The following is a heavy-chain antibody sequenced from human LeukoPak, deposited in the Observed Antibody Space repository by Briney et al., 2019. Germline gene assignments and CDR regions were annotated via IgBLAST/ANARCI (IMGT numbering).Heavy chain of an antibody. Sequence: ASVKVSCKASGGTFSNYAVSWVRQAPGQGLEWMGGIIPFVGTAIYAQKFQGRVTFTADKSSSTVYMDLDSLTSEDTAVYYCARALFFHYSDNSAHRPNDAFDDWGHGTMVTVS. V-gene: IGHV1-69*06. CDR3: ARALFFHYSDNSAHRPNDAFDD. CDR1: GGTFSNYA. D-gene: IGHD3-22*01. J-gene: IGHJ3*01. CDR2: IIPFVGTA.